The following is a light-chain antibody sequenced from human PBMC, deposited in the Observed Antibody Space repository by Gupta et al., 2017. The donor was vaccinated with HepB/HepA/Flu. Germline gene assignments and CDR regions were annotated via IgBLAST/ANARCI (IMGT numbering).Light chain of an antibody. J-gene: IGKJ1*01. CDR2: WAS. CDR3: QQYYNTPT. V-gene: IGKV4-1*01. Sequence: DIVMTQSPDSLAVSLGERATINCKSSQSVLYSSNNKNFLAWYQQKPGQPPKLLIYWASTRESGVPDRFRGSGSGTDFTLTISSLQAEDVAVYYCQQYYNTPTFGQGTKVEIK. CDR1: QSVLYSSNNKNF.